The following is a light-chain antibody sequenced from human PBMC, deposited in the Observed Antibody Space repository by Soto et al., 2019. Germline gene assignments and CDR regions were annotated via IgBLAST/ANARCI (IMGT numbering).Light chain of an antibody. CDR3: EQYNNWPPWT. V-gene: IGKV3-15*01. CDR1: QSVGSD. Sequence: EIVMTQSPATLSVSPGERATLSCRASQSVGSDVAWYQQKPGQAPRLLIYGASTRATGIPARFSGSGSGTEFTLTISSLQSVDFAVYYCEQYNNWPPWTFGQRTKVEIK. J-gene: IGKJ1*01. CDR2: GAS.